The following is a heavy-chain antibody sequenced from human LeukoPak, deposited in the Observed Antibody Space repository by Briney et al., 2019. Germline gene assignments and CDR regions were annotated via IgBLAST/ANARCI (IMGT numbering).Heavy chain of an antibody. Sequence: PGGSLRLSCAASGFTFSSYGMHWVRQTPGKGLEWVAVISYDGSNKYYADSVKGRFTISRDNSKNTLYLQMNSLRAEDTVVYYCAKDNGGFDYWGQGTLVTVSS. J-gene: IGHJ4*02. CDR3: AKDNGGFDY. CDR2: ISYDGSNK. CDR1: GFTFSSYG. D-gene: IGHD4-23*01. V-gene: IGHV3-30*18.